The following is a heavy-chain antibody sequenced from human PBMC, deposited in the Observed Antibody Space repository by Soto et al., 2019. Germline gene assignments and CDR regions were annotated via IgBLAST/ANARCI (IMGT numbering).Heavy chain of an antibody. CDR3: AKTWGAMIDGISVYGMDV. Sequence: EVQLLESGGGFIHPGGPLRLSCAASGFSFSSFAMNWVRQAPGKGLEWVSITSGSADSTFYADSVKGRFTISRDNSKSTLFLQINSLSAEYTAVYYCAKTWGAMIDGISVYGMDVWGQGTTVTVSS. J-gene: IGHJ6*02. V-gene: IGHV3-23*01. CDR2: TSGSADST. CDR1: GFSFSSFA. D-gene: IGHD3-22*01.